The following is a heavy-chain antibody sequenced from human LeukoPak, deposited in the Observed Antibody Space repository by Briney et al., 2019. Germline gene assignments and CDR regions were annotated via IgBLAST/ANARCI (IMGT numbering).Heavy chain of an antibody. CDR1: GFTSDDDA. V-gene: IGHV3-9*02. Sequence: PGGSLRLSCVASGFTSDDDAMHWVRQPPGKGLEWVSGISWNRGFIGYAGSVKGRFTISRDDAKNSLYLQMNDLRPEDTAFYYCAKGRGFYSPDYWGQGTLVTVS. J-gene: IGHJ4*02. CDR3: AKGRGFYSPDY. CDR2: ISWNRGFI. D-gene: IGHD2-21*01.